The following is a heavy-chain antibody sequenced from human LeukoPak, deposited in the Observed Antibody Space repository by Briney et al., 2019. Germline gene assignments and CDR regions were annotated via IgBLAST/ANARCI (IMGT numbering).Heavy chain of an antibody. D-gene: IGHD3-10*01. V-gene: IGHV4-30-4*01. CDR1: GGSISTGDYS. J-gene: IGHJ4*02. Sequence: SETLSLTCTVAGGSISTGDYSWSWIRQPPGKGLEWIGYIYYSGTTYYNPSLKGRISFSMQTSKNQFSLNLRSVTAADTAVYYCARDPVYGSGTFWGQGTLVTVSS. CDR3: ARDPVYGSGTF. CDR2: IYYSGTT.